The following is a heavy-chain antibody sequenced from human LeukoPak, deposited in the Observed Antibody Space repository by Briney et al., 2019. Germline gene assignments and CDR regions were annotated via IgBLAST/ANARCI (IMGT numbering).Heavy chain of an antibody. Sequence: PSETLSLTCAVYGVSFSGYYWSWIRQPPGKGLEWIGEINHSGSTNYNPSLKSRATISVDTSKNQFSLKLSSVTAADTAVYYCARREITMIVAHFDYWGQGTLVTVSS. CDR3: ARREITMIVAHFDY. CDR2: INHSGST. J-gene: IGHJ4*02. V-gene: IGHV4-34*01. CDR1: GVSFSGYY. D-gene: IGHD3-22*01.